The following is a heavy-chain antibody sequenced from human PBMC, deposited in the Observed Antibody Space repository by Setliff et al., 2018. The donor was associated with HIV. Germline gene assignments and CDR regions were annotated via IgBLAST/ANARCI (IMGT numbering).Heavy chain of an antibody. D-gene: IGHD2-21*01. V-gene: IGHV3-21*01. CDR2: ISSSSSYI. CDR3: ARVAYCGGDCY. Sequence: PGGSLRLSCAASGFTFSSYSMNWVRQAPGKGLEWVSSISSSSSYIYYADSVKGRFTISRDNAKKSVYLQMNSLRVEDTAVYYCARVAYCGGDCYRGQGTLVTVS. J-gene: IGHJ4*02. CDR1: GFTFSSYS.